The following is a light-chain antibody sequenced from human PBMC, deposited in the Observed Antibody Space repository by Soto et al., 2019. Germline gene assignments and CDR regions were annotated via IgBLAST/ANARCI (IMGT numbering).Light chain of an antibody. Sequence: QSALTQPPSVSGAPGQRVTISCTGSSSNIGAGYDVHWYQQLPGTAPKLLIYGNSNRPSGVPDRFSGSKSGTSASLAITGLQAEDEADYYCCSYAGSYTFVFAPGTKVTVL. V-gene: IGLV1-40*01. CDR2: GNS. J-gene: IGLJ1*01. CDR1: SSNIGAGYD. CDR3: CSYAGSYTFV.